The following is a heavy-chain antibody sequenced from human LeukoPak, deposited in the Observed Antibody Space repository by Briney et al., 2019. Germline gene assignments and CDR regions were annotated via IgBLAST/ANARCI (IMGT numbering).Heavy chain of an antibody. CDR3: AKGNRLHRNYIHYYYYMDV. CDR1: GFTFSSYG. CDR2: IRYDGSNK. D-gene: IGHD4-11*01. Sequence: SGGSLRLSCAASGFTFSSYGMHWVRQAPGKGLEWVAFIRYDGSNKYYADSVKGRFTISRDNSKNTLYPQMNSLRAEDTAVYYCAKGNRLHRNYIHYYYYMDVWGKGTTVTVSS. V-gene: IGHV3-30*02. J-gene: IGHJ6*03.